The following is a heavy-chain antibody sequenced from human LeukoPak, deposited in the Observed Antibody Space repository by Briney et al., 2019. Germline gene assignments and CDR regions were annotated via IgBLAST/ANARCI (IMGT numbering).Heavy chain of an antibody. CDR2: IIPIFGTA. J-gene: IGHJ6*03. Sequence: ASVKVSCKASGGTFSSHAISWVRQAPGQGLEWMGGIIPIFGTANYAQKFQGRVTITADESTSTAYMELSSLRSEDTAVYYCARETAPNYDFWSGYRTPGYYYYMDVWGKGTTVTVSS. V-gene: IGHV1-69*13. D-gene: IGHD3-3*01. CDR3: ARETAPNYDFWSGYRTPGYYYYMDV. CDR1: GGTFSSHA.